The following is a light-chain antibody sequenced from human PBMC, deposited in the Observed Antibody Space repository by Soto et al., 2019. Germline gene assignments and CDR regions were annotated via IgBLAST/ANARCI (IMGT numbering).Light chain of an antibody. V-gene: IGLV1-36*01. CDR1: TSNIVNNA. J-gene: IGLJ2*01. CDR3: AVWDDSLNGPV. CDR2: YDD. Sequence: QSVLTQPPSVSEAPRQRVTISCSGSTSNIVNNAVSWYQQLPGKAPKLLIYYDDLLPSGVSDRFSGSKSGTSAYLAISGLQSEDEGDYYCAVWDDSLNGPVFGGGTKLTVL.